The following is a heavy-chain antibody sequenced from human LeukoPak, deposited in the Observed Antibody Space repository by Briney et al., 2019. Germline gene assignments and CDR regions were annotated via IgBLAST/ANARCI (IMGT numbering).Heavy chain of an antibody. D-gene: IGHD6-13*01. Sequence: ASVKVSCKASGYTFTSYDINWVRQAPGQGLEWMGWINPNSGGTNYAQKFQGWVTMTRDTSISTAYMELSRLRSDDTAVYYCARDAACLARIAAAGDYYGMDVWGQGTTVTVSS. CDR1: GYTFTSYD. CDR2: INPNSGGT. J-gene: IGHJ6*02. V-gene: IGHV1-2*04. CDR3: ARDAACLARIAAAGDYYGMDV.